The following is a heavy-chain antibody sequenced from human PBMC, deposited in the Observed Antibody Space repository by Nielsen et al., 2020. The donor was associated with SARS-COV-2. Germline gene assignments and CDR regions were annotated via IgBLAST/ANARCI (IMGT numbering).Heavy chain of an antibody. Sequence: ASVKVSCKASGYSFTNHGFSWVRQAPGQGLEWMGVIYPSVGSTIYAQKFQGRVSMTRDTSTSTVSMELRSLRSEDTAVYYCARGAWLDPWGQGTLVSVSS. CDR3: ARGAWLDP. D-gene: IGHD1-26*01. CDR1: GYSFTNHG. J-gene: IGHJ5*02. V-gene: IGHV1-46*01. CDR2: IYPSVGST.